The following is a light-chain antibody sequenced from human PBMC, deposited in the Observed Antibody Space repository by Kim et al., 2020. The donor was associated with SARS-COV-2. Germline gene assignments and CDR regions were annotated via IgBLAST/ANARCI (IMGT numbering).Light chain of an antibody. CDR2: AAS. CDR1: QGIRNA. J-gene: IGKJ2*01. CDR3: LQHTTYLMYT. V-gene: IGKV1-17*01. Sequence: DIQMTQSPSSLSASVGDRVTITCRASQGIRNALSWYQQKPGKAPKRLIYAASSLQNGVPSRFSGSGSGTEFTLTISSLQPEDFATYYCLQHTTYLMYTFGQGTKLEI.